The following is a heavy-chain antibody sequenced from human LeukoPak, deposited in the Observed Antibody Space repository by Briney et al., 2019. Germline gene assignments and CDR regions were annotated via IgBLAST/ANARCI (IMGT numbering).Heavy chain of an antibody. CDR3: ARDTYYYDSSGFNFDY. CDR2: INPTSGGP. J-gene: IGHJ4*02. V-gene: IGHV1-2*02. D-gene: IGHD3-22*01. Sequence: GASVKVSCKASGYTFTAYYMHWVRQAPGQGLEWMGWINPTSGGPNYAQKFQGRVTMTRDTSITTAYMELTRLRSDDTAVYYCARDTYYYDSSGFNFDYWGQGTLVTVSS. CDR1: GYTFTAYY.